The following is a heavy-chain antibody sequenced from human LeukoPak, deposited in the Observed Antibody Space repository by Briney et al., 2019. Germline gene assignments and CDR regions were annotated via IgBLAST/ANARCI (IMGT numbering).Heavy chain of an antibody. CDR1: GFTFRSYS. CDR2: ISSSSSTI. Sequence: PGGSLRLSCAASGFTFRSYSMNWVRQVPGKGLEWVSYISSSSSTIYYADSVKGRFTISRDNAKNSLYLQMNSLRAEDTAVYYCARGNGSPDYWGQGTLVTVSS. CDR3: ARGNGSPDY. V-gene: IGHV3-48*01. J-gene: IGHJ4*02. D-gene: IGHD1-26*01.